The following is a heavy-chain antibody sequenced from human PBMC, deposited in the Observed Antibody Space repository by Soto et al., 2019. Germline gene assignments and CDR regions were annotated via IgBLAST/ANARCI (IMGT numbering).Heavy chain of an antibody. D-gene: IGHD3-22*01. CDR2: MNPNSGNI. J-gene: IGHJ5*02. Sequence: ASVKVSCKASGYTFTSYDINWVRQATGQGLEWMGWMNPNSGNIGYAQKFQGRVTMTRNTSISTAYMELSSLRSEDTAVYYCARGRTVVTPLNWFDPWGQGTLVTVSS. V-gene: IGHV1-8*01. CDR1: GYTFTSYD. CDR3: ARGRTVVTPLNWFDP.